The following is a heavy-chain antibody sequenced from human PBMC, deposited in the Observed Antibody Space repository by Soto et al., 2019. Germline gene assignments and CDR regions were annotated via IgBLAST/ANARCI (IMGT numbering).Heavy chain of an antibody. CDR2: ISGTGDSS. D-gene: IGHD3-10*01. V-gene: IGHV3-23*01. Sequence: GGSLRLSCAASGFTFVSYAMSWVRQAPGKGLEWVSLISGTGDSSEYANSVKGRFTISRDYSKTTVFLQMNSLRAEDTAVYFCAKDNGNYGSGSFSHWGQGTLVTVSS. J-gene: IGHJ4*02. CDR1: GFTFVSYA. CDR3: AKDNGNYGSGSFSH.